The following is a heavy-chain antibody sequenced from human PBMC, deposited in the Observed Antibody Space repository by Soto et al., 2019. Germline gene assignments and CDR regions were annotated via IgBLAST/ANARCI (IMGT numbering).Heavy chain of an antibody. CDR3: ARGRGALTVVSNWFDP. V-gene: IGHV3-9*01. CDR1: GFNFEDYA. D-gene: IGHD2-15*01. J-gene: IGHJ5*02. Sequence: QPGGSLRLSCVAFGFNFEDYAMHWIRQAPGKGLEWVSGINWNSGITGYADSVKGRLTISRDNANNSLHLEMSSLKTEDTALYYCARGRGALTVVSNWFDPWGQGTLVTVSS. CDR2: INWNSGIT.